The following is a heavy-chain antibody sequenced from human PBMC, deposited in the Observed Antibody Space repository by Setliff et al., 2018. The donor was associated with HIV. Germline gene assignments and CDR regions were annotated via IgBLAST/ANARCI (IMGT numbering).Heavy chain of an antibody. CDR3: ARGDAMTSLGAFDI. CDR2: IYYSGGT. D-gene: IGHD2-2*01. Sequence: SETLSLTCTDSGGSITSGGFYWCWIRQYPQKGLEWIGYIYYSGGTYYNPSLKSRVTMSVDTSKNQFSLKLSSVTAADTAVYYCARGDAMTSLGAFDIWGQGTMVTVSS. V-gene: IGHV4-31*03. CDR1: GGSITSGGFY. J-gene: IGHJ3*02.